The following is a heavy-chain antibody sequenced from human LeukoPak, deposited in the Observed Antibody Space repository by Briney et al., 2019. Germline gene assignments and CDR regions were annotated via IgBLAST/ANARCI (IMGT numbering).Heavy chain of an antibody. CDR3: ARDPQHFYYYYGMDV. J-gene: IGHJ6*02. CDR2: IWYDGSNK. CDR1: GFTFSSYG. V-gene: IGHV3-33*01. Sequence: PGGSLRLSCAASGFTFSSYGMHWVRQAPGKGLEWVAVIWYDGSNKYYADSVKGRFTISRDNSKNTLYLQMNSLRAEGTAVYYCARDPQHFYYYYGMDVWGQGTTVTVSS.